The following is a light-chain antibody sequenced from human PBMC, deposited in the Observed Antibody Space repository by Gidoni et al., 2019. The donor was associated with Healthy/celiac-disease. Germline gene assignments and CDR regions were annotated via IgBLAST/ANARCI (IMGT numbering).Light chain of an antibody. J-gene: IGKJ5*01. V-gene: IGKV1-33*01. CDR2: DSS. CDR1: EYIANY. Sequence: IQLTQSPSSLSASVGDRVTITCQASEYIANYLNWYQQKPGKAPNLLIYDSSNLETGVPSRFSGSGSGTEFTFTISSLQPEDFATYYCQQYDNLPITFGQGTRVEMK. CDR3: QQYDNLPIT.